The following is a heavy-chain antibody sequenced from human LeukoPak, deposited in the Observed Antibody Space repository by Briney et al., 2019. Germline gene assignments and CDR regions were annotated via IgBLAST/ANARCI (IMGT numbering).Heavy chain of an antibody. CDR3: ATEVYCSSTSCHNWFDP. CDR2: FDPEDGET. V-gene: IGHV1-24*01. Sequence: ASVKVSCKVSGYTLTELSMHWVRQAPGKGLEWMGGFDPEDGETIYAQKFQGRVTMTEDTSTDTAYMELSSLRSEDTAVYYCATEVYCSSTSCHNWFDPWGQGTLVTVSS. CDR1: GYTLTELS. D-gene: IGHD2-2*01. J-gene: IGHJ5*02.